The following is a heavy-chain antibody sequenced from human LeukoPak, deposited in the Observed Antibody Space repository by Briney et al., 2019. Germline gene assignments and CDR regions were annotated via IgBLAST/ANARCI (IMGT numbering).Heavy chain of an antibody. D-gene: IGHD6-13*01. CDR3: GRGSAFTEAGTGHY. V-gene: IGHV3-7*04. Sequence: PGGTLSLSCAASGFSFSAYWMSWVRQAPGKGLEWVANIKVDGTAKYYVDSVKGRSIISRDNSKNILYQQRNILRAENTAVYYRGRGSAFTEAGTGHYWGQGTLVTVSS. J-gene: IGHJ4*02. CDR2: IKVDGTAK. CDR1: GFSFSAYW.